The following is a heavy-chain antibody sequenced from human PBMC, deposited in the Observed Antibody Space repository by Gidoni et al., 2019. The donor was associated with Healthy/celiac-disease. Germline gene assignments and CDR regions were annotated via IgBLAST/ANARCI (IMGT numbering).Heavy chain of an antibody. CDR2: ISWNSGSI. Sequence: EVQLVESGGGLVQPGRSLRLSCAASGFTFDDYAMHWVRQAPGKGLEWVSGISWNSGSIGYADSVKGRFTISRDNAKNSLYLQMNSLRAEDTALYYCAKGQSLSGSGYNFDYWGQGTLVTVSS. J-gene: IGHJ4*02. D-gene: IGHD3-22*01. CDR1: GFTFDDYA. V-gene: IGHV3-9*01. CDR3: AKGQSLSGSGYNFDY.